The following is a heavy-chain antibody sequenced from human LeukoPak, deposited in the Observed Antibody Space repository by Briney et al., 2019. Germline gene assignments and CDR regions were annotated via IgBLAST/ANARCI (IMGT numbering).Heavy chain of an antibody. D-gene: IGHD3-22*01. V-gene: IGHV4-4*07. Sequence: SETLSLTCTVSGGSISSYYGSWIRQPAGKGLEWIGRIYTSGSTNYNPSLKSRVTMSVDTSKNQFSLKLSSVTAADTAVYYCARGGEIDSSGYYPRPFDYWGQGTLVTVSS. CDR3: ARGGEIDSSGYYPRPFDY. CDR1: GGSISSYY. J-gene: IGHJ4*02. CDR2: IYTSGST.